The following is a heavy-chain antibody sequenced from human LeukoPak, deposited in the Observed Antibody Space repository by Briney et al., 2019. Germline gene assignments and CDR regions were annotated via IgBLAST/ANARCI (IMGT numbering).Heavy chain of an antibody. D-gene: IGHD3-3*01. J-gene: IGHJ4*02. V-gene: IGHV1-69*05. CDR2: IIPIFGTA. CDR3: AREGGRFWSGYSAGGGYYFDY. CDR1: GGTFSSYA. Sequence: GASVKVSCKASGGTFSSYAISRVRQAPGQGREWMGGIIPIFGTANYAQKFQGRVTITTDESTSKAYMELSSLRSEDTAVYYYAREGGRFWSGYSAGGGYYFDYWGQGTPVTVSS.